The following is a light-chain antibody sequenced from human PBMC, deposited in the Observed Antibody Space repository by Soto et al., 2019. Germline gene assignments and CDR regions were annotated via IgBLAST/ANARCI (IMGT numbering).Light chain of an antibody. CDR2: GAS. Sequence: AIQMTQSPSSLSASVGDRVTITRRASQGIRNDLGWYQEKPGKAPKLLIYGASNLQSGVPSRFSGSGSGTDFTLTISSLQPEDFATYYCLQDYNYPWTFGQGTKVDIK. CDR3: LQDYNYPWT. J-gene: IGKJ1*01. V-gene: IGKV1-6*02. CDR1: QGIRND.